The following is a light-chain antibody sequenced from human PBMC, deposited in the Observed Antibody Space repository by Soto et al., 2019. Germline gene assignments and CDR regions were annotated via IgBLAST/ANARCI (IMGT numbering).Light chain of an antibody. CDR1: QSFNDW. CDR3: QQYNSYGT. V-gene: IGKV1-5*03. CDR2: KVS. Sequence: EIQMTQSPSILSASIGDRVTITCRASQSFNDWLAWYQQKPGEVPKLLIFKVSNLERGVPSRFSGSGSGTEFTLTISSLQPDDFATYYCQQYNSYGTFGQGTKVEI. J-gene: IGKJ1*01.